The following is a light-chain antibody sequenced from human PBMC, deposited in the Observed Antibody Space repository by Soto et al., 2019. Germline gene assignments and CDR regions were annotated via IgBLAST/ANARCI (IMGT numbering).Light chain of an antibody. V-gene: IGKV3-11*01. Sequence: ESVLTQPPATLSLSPGDRATLSCRASQSIGDSLAWYQHQPGQTPRLLIYDASTRASGIPASFSGSGSGKDFTLTITSLEPEDFAIYYCQQYDNWPYTFGQGTKVDIK. CDR1: QSIGDS. CDR3: QQYDNWPYT. CDR2: DAS. J-gene: IGKJ2*01.